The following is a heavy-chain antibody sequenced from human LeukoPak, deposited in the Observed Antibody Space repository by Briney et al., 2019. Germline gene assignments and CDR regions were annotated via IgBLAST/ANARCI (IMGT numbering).Heavy chain of an antibody. CDR2: IYSGGST. D-gene: IGHD3-9*01. CDR3: ARGSDILTGYLFRFDY. V-gene: IGHV3-53*01. J-gene: IGHJ4*02. Sequence: GGSLRLSCAASGFAVSSNYMSWVRQAPGKGLEWVSVIYSGGSTYYADSVEGRFTISRDNSKNTLYLQMNSLRAEDTAVYYCARGSDILTGYLFRFDYWGQGTLVTVSS. CDR1: GFAVSSNY.